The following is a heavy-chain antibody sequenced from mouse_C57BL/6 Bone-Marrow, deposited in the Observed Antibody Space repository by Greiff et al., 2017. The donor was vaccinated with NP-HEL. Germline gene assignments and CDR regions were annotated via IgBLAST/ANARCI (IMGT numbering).Heavy chain of an antibody. CDR1: GFTFTDYY. D-gene: IGHD2-4*01. J-gene: IGHJ4*01. Sequence: EVKLMESGGGLVQPGGSLSLSCAASGFTFTDYYMSWVRQPPGKALEWLVFISNKANGYTTEYSASVKGRFTISRDNSQSILYLQMNALRAEDSATYYCARSIYYDYADDPFYAMDYWCQGTSVTVSS. CDR3: ARSIYYDYADDPFYAMDY. CDR2: ISNKANGYTT. V-gene: IGHV7-3*01.